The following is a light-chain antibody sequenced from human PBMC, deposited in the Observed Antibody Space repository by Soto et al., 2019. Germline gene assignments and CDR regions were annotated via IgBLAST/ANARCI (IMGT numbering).Light chain of an antibody. J-gene: IGKJ1*01. V-gene: IGKV1-5*01. Sequence: DIQMTQSPSTLSASVGDRVTLTCRASQSISSWLAWYQHKPGKAPKLLIYHASNLESGVPSRFSGSGSGTEFTLTISSLQPDDFATYYCQQYSSYPTFGQGTKVDIK. CDR3: QQYSSYPT. CDR2: HAS. CDR1: QSISSW.